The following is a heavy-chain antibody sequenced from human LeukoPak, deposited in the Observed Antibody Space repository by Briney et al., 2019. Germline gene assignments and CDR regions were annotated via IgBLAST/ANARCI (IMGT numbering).Heavy chain of an antibody. CDR2: INPNSGGT. CDR3: AKIGDATYYYYGMDV. CDR1: GYTFTGYY. V-gene: IGHV1-2*02. J-gene: IGHJ6*02. Sequence: GASVKVSCKASGYTFTGYYMHWVRQAPGQGLEWMGWINPNSGGTNYAQKFQGRVTMTRDTSISTAYMELSRLRSDDTAVYYCAKIGDATYYYYGMDVWGQGTTVTVSS.